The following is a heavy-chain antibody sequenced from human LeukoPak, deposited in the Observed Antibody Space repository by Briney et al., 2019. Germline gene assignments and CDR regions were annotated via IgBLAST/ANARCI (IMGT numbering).Heavy chain of an antibody. CDR2: ISAYNGNR. CDR3: ARDESRGPYYFDN. Sequence: ASVTVSCTASGYTFSSYGISWVRQVPGQGLEWMGWISAYNGNRNYAQNLQGRVTMTTDTSTSTAYMELRSLRSDDTAVYYCARDESRGPYYFDNWGQGTLVTVSS. J-gene: IGHJ4*02. CDR1: GYTFSSYG. V-gene: IGHV1-18*01.